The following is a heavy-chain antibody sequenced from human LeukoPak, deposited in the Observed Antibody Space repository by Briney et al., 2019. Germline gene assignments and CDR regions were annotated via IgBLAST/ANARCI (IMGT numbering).Heavy chain of an antibody. CDR1: GGSITSSY. CDR2: IYYSGST. CDR3: VRPIRRYSFDYYDY. D-gene: IGHD5-18*01. J-gene: IGHJ4*02. V-gene: IGHV4-59*01. Sequence: PSETLSLTCTVSGGSITSSYWSWIRQPPGKGLEWIGCIYYSGSTNYNPSLKSRVTMSVDTSKNQFSLKLTSVTAADTAVYYCVRPIRRYSFDYYDYWGQGTLVTVSS.